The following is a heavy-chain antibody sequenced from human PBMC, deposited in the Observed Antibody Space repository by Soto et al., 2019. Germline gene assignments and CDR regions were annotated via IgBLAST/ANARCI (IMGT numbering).Heavy chain of an antibody. CDR2: ISAYNGNT. V-gene: IGHV1-18*01. CDR3: ASGYCSSTSCYDFDY. D-gene: IGHD2-2*03. CDR1: GYTFTSYG. J-gene: IGHJ4*02. Sequence: ASVKVSCKASGYTFTSYGISWVRQAPGQGLEWMGWISAYNGNTNYAQKLQGRVTMTTDTSTSTAYMELRSLRSDDTAVYYCASGYCSSTSCYDFDYWGQGTLVTVS.